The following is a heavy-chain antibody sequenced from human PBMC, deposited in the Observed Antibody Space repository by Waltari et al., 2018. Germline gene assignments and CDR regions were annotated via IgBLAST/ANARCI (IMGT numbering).Heavy chain of an antibody. J-gene: IGHJ1*01. Sequence: EVQLVESGGGLVQPGESLRLSCAASGFTFSRFWMSWVRQAPGKGRQWVANIKQDGSEEYYVDSVKGRFTISRDNAKNSLFLQMNSLRVEDTAVYYCARDEARSYYNFWGQGTLVTVSS. D-gene: IGHD3-10*01. CDR2: IKQDGSEE. CDR3: ARDEARSYYNF. CDR1: GFTFSRFW. V-gene: IGHV3-7*01.